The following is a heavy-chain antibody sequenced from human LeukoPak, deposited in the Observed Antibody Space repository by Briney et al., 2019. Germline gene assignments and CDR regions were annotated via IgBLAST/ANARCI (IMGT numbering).Heavy chain of an antibody. CDR1: GGSINSRSYY. D-gene: IGHD4-17*01. J-gene: IGHJ6*03. CDR3: ARRATTVTTGYYYYYMDV. Sequence: SETLSLTCTVSGGSINSRSYYWGWIRLPPGKGLEWIGSVYYGGTTYYNPSLKSRVTISEDTSKNQFSLKLSSVTAADTAVYYCARRATTVTTGYYYYYMDVWGKGTTVTVSS. CDR2: VYYGGTT. V-gene: IGHV4-39*01.